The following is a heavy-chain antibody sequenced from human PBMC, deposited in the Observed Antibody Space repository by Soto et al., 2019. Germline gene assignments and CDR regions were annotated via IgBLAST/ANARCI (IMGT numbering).Heavy chain of an antibody. J-gene: IGHJ4*02. Sequence: QVQLVESGGGVVQPGRSLRLSCAASGFPFTTYGMHWVREGPGKGLEWVAVISYDGSNKYYADSVKGRFTISRDNSKNTLYLQMNSLRPEDTAFYYGVGGQYYFDYRGQGTLVTVSS. D-gene: IGHD3-10*01. CDR2: ISYDGSNK. V-gene: IGHV3-30*03. CDR3: VGGQYYFDY. CDR1: GFPFTTYG.